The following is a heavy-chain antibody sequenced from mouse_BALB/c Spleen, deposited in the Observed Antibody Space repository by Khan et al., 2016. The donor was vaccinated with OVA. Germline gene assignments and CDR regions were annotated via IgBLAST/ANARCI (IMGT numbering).Heavy chain of an antibody. D-gene: IGHD2-3*01. J-gene: IGHJ2*01. V-gene: IGHV1-20*02. CDR2: INPHIGET. Sequence: IQLVQSGPELVRPGASVKISCTASGYSFTGYFMNWVMQSHGKSLEWIGRINPHIGETFYNQRFKDKATLTVDESSSTAHMELRSLASEDSAVYYCTRIYRSYFDYWGQGTTLTVSS. CDR3: TRIYRSYFDY. CDR1: GYSFTGYF.